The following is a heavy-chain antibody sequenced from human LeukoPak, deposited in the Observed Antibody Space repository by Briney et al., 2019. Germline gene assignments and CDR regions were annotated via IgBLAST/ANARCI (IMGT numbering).Heavy chain of an antibody. D-gene: IGHD1-1*01. V-gene: IGHV3-48*01. CDR2: ISSSGTTI. CDR1: GFTISSYA. Sequence: GGSLGLSCVASGFTISSYAMNWVRQAPGKGLEWVPYISSSGTTIYYADSVKGRFTISRDIAKNSLYLQMHSLRGEDTAVYYCSRDGGTNWDLDYWGQGTLVTVSS. CDR3: SRDGGTNWDLDY. J-gene: IGHJ4*02.